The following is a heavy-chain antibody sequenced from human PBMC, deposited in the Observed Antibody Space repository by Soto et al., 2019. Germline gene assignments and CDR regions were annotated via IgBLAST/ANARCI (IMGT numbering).Heavy chain of an antibody. D-gene: IGHD3-16*01. CDR3: AREGGPPPPRSFDY. CDR2: ISSSSSYI. CDR1: GFTFSSYS. V-gene: IGHV3-21*03. Sequence: EVQLVESGGGLVKPGGSLRLSCAASGFTFSSYSMNWVRQAPGKGLEWVSSISSSSSYIYYADSVKGRFTISRDNAKKSLYMRKNTPRGEGTAVYYSAREGGPPPPRSFDYRGPGNPVTPSS. J-gene: IGHJ4*02.